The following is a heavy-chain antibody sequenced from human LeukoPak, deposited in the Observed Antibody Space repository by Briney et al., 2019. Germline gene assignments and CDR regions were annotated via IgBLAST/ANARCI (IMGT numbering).Heavy chain of an antibody. CDR2: ISYYGSNK. D-gene: IGHD6-19*01. V-gene: IGHV3-30*04. Sequence: GWSLTLSCASSVFTFSSYAMHWVRQAPCKGLDWVAVISYYGSNKYYADSVKGRFTISRDNSKKTLYLQMNSLRAEDTAVYYCARALIAVAAPGYFDYWGQGTLVTVSS. CDR1: VFTFSSYA. CDR3: ARALIAVAAPGYFDY. J-gene: IGHJ4*02.